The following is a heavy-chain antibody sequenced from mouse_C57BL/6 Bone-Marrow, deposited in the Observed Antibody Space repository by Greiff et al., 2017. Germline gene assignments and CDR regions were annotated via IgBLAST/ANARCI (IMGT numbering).Heavy chain of an antibody. CDR2: INPSTGGT. CDR3: ARRGYDYDKMAWFAY. V-gene: IGHV1-42*01. D-gene: IGHD2-4*01. CDR1: GYSFPGYY. Sequence: VQLKQSGPELVKPGASVKISCKASGYSFPGYYMNWVKQSPEKSLEWIGEINPSTGGTTYNQKFKAKATLTVDKSSSTDYMQLKSLTSEDSAVYYCARRGYDYDKMAWFAYWGQGTLVTVSA. J-gene: IGHJ3*01.